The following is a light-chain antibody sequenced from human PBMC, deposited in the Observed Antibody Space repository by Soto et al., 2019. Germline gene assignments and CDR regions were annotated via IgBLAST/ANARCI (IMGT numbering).Light chain of an antibody. J-gene: IGKJ4*01. CDR1: QTVRNNY. CDR2: DAS. CDR3: QQFSSYPLT. Sequence: ELGLTRSQGTLSLSPGKRATLSCRASQTVRNNYLAWYQQKPGQAPRLLIYDASSRATGIPDRFSGGGSGTDFTLTISRLEPEDFAVYYCQQFSSYPLTFGGGTKVNIK. V-gene: IGKV3-20*01.